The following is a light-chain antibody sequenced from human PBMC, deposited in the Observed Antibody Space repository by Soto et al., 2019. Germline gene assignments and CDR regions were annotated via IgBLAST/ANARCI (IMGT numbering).Light chain of an antibody. CDR2: WAS. CDR3: QQYYSTPYT. CDR1: QSVEYSSNNKNH. J-gene: IGKJ2*01. Sequence: IVMTQSPDSLAVSLGERATINCKSSQSVEYSSNNKNHLAWYQQKSGQPPKLLIYWASTRESGVPDRFTGSGSGTDFTLTISSLQAEDVAVYYCQQYYSTPYTFGQGTKLEIK. V-gene: IGKV4-1*01.